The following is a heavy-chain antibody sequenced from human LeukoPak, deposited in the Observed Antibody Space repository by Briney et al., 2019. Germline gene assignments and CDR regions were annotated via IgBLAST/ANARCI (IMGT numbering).Heavy chain of an antibody. Sequence: GGSLRLSCAVSGFTFSSYSMNWVRQAPGKGLEWVSSISSGSTYIYYADSVKGRFTISRDNAKNSLYLQMNSLRAEDTAVYYCARGGDGYNYPQWWGQGTLVTVSS. CDR2: ISSGSTYI. V-gene: IGHV3-21*01. J-gene: IGHJ4*02. CDR1: GFTFSSYS. CDR3: ARGGDGYNYPQW. D-gene: IGHD5-24*01.